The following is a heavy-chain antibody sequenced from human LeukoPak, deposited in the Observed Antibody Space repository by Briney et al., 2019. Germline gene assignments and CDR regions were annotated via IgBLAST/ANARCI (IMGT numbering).Heavy chain of an antibody. D-gene: IGHD3-22*01. CDR1: GRSISSSSYY. J-gene: IGHJ4*02. CDR3: ARVTYDSSGYYLYYFDY. V-gene: IGHV4-39*07. Sequence: SETQSLTCTVSGRSISSSSYYWGWIPQPPGEGLEIIGSIYYSGSTYYNRSLKIHVTISVDTSKHQFSIKLSSVTAADTAVYYCARVTYDSSGYYLYYFDYWGQGTLVTVSS. CDR2: IYYSGST.